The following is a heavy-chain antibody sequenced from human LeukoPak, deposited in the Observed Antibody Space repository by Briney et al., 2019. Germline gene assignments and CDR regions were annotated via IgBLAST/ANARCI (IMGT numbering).Heavy chain of an antibody. D-gene: IGHD3-10*01. V-gene: IGHV3-23*01. Sequence: ETLSLTCTVSGGSISSYYWSWIRQPPGKGLEWVSAISGSGGSTYYADSVKGRFTISRDNSKNTLYLQMNSLRAEDTAVYYCAKESFTMGPRDFDYWGQGTLVTVSS. CDR2: ISGSGGST. J-gene: IGHJ4*02. CDR3: AKESFTMGPRDFDY. CDR1: GGSISSYY.